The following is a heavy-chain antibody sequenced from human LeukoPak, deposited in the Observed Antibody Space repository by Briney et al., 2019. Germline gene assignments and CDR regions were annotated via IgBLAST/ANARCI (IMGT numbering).Heavy chain of an antibody. CDR1: GFTFSSYA. J-gene: IGHJ4*02. Sequence: PGGSLRLSCAASGFTFSSYAMHWVRQAPGKGLEWVAVISYDGSNKYYADSVKGRFTISRDNSKNTLYLQMNSLRAEDTAVYYCARGSLYGSGSHDYWGQGTLVTVSS. D-gene: IGHD3-10*01. CDR2: ISYDGSNK. V-gene: IGHV3-30*04. CDR3: ARGSLYGSGSHDY.